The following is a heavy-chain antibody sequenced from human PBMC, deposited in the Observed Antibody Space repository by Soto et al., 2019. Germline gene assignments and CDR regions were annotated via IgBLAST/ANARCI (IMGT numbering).Heavy chain of an antibody. J-gene: IGHJ6*04. Sequence: VVSLILSCSASGFTFSSYFMHLFRQAPGKGLEWVAVILYDGSKKYYADSVKGRFTISRDNSKNTLYLQMSSLRAEDTDLYYCVKDGSSGWTYFEDMDVWGKGTPVSVSS. CDR2: ILYDGSKK. CDR3: VKDGSSGWTYFEDMDV. CDR1: GFTFSSYF. D-gene: IGHD6-19*01. V-gene: IGHV3-30*18.